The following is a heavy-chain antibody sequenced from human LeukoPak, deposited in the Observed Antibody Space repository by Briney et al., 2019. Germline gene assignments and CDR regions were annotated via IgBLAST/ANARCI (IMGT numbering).Heavy chain of an antibody. J-gene: IGHJ5*02. Sequence: GGSLRLSCAASGFTFDDYAMPWVRQAPGRGLEWVANIKQDGSEKYYVASVKGRFTISRDNAKNSLYLQMNSLRAEDTAVYYCARVRGWSWFDPWGQGTLVTVSS. D-gene: IGHD6-19*01. CDR1: GFTFDDYA. V-gene: IGHV3-7*01. CDR3: ARVRGWSWFDP. CDR2: IKQDGSEK.